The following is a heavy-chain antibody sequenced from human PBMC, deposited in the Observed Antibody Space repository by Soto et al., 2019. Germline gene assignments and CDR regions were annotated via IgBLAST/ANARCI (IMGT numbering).Heavy chain of an antibody. D-gene: IGHD4-17*01. V-gene: IGHV3-30*18. J-gene: IGHJ4*02. CDR2: ISYDGSNK. CDR3: AKDYGDYPTVYYFDY. CDR1: GFTFSSYG. Sequence: GGSLRLSCAASGFTFSSYGMHWVRQAPGKGLEWVAVISYDGSNKYYADSVKGRFTISRDNSKNTLYLQMNSLRAEDTAVYYCAKDYGDYPTVYYFDYWGQGTLVTVSS.